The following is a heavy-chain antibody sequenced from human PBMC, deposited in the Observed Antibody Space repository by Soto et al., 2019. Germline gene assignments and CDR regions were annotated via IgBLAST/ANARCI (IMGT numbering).Heavy chain of an antibody. CDR3: ARTTGYCSGGSCTQGYYYYYGMDV. J-gene: IGHJ6*02. V-gene: IGHV3-30*04. Sequence: GGSLRLSCAASGFTFSSYAMHWVRQAPGKGLEWVALISYDGSNKYYADSVKGRFTISRDNSKNTLYLQMNSLRAEDTAVYYWARTTGYCSGGSCTQGYYYYYGMDVWGQGTTVTVSS. CDR2: ISYDGSNK. D-gene: IGHD2-15*01. CDR1: GFTFSSYA.